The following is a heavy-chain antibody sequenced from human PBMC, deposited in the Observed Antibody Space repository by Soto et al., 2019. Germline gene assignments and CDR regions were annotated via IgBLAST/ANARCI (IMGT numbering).Heavy chain of an antibody. V-gene: IGHV1-3*01. CDR3: ARDETLGYCTNGVCEYYYYYMDF. Sequence: VASVKVSCKASGYTFTSYAMHWVRQAPGXRLEWMGWINAGNGNTKYSQKFQGRVTITRDTSASTAYMELSSLRSEDTAVYYCARDETLGYCTNGVCEYYYYYMDFRGKGTTVTVS. CDR1: GYTFTSYA. J-gene: IGHJ6*03. CDR2: INAGNGNT. D-gene: IGHD2-8*01.